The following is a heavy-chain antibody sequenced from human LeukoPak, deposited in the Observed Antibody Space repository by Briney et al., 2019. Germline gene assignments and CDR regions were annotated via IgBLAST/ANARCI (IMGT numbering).Heavy chain of an antibody. CDR1: GFTYSSYA. V-gene: IGHV3-30*18. Sequence: GGSLRLSCAASGFTYSSYAMSWVRQAPGKGLEWVAVISYDGSNKYYADSVKGRFTISRDNSKNTLYLQMNSLRAEDTAVYYCAKVGASSGWFYWGQGTLVTVSS. J-gene: IGHJ4*02. CDR2: ISYDGSNK. D-gene: IGHD6-19*01. CDR3: AKVGASSGWFY.